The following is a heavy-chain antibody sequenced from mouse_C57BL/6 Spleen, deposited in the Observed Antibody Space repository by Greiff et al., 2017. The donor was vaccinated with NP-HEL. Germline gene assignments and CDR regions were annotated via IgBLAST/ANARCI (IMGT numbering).Heavy chain of an antibody. Sequence: QVQLQQSGAELVKPGASVKLSCKASGYTFTSYWMHWVKQRPGQGLEWIGMIHPNSGSTNYNEKFKSKATLTVDKSSSTAYMQLSSLTSEDSAVYYCARRTTVDAMDYWGQGTSVTVSS. CDR2: IHPNSGST. CDR3: ARRTTVDAMDY. J-gene: IGHJ4*01. V-gene: IGHV1-64*01. D-gene: IGHD1-1*01. CDR1: GYTFTSYW.